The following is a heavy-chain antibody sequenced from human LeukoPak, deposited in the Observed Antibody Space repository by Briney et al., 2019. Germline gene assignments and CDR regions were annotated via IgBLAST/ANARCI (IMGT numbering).Heavy chain of an antibody. CDR1: GYSFTDYY. D-gene: IGHD2-21*01. CDR3: ARADRLHGGPYLIGP. V-gene: IGHV1-2*02. J-gene: IGHJ5*02. Sequence: PGASVKVSCKTSGYSFTDYYMHWVRQAPGQGLEWMGWINPNSGGTSSAQKFQGRVTMTRDTSITTVYMEMSWLTSDDTAIYYCARADRLHGGPYLIGPWGQGTLVTVSS. CDR2: INPNSGGT.